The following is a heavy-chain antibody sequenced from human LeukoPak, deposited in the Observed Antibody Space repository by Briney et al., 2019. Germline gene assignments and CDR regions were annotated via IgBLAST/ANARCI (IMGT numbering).Heavy chain of an antibody. V-gene: IGHV4-59*01. CDR1: GGSISSYY. CDR2: IYYSGST. Sequence: SETLSLTCTVSGGSISSYYWSWIRQPPGKGLEWIRYIYYSGSTNYNPSLKSRVTISVDTSKNQFSLKLSSVTAADTAVYYCARVPGYGDFVFDYWGQGTLVTVSS. CDR3: ARVPGYGDFVFDY. D-gene: IGHD4-17*01. J-gene: IGHJ4*02.